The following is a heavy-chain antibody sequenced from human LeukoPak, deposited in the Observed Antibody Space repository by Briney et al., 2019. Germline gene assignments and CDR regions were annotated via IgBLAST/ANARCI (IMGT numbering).Heavy chain of an antibody. CDR1: GGSISSSSYY. CDR2: ICYSGST. CDR3: ARLSGYYDYYYYYYMDV. J-gene: IGHJ6*03. D-gene: IGHD3-3*01. V-gene: IGHV4-39*01. Sequence: SETLSLTCTVSGGSISSSSYYWGWIRQPPGKGLEWIGSICYSGSTYYNPSLKSRVTISVDTSKNQFSLKLSSVTAADTAVYYCARLSGYYDYYYYYYMDVWGKGTTVTVSS.